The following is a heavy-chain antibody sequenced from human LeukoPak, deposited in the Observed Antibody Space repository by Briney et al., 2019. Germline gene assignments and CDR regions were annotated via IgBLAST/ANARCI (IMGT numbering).Heavy chain of an antibody. CDR1: GGTFSSYA. D-gene: IGHD2-15*01. J-gene: IGHJ5*02. CDR2: IIPIFGIA. CDR3: ARGAVVVAAPNWFDP. V-gene: IGHV1-69*04. Sequence: SVKVSCKASGGTFSSYAIGWVRQAPGQGLEWMGRIIPIFGIANYAQKFQGRVTITADKSTSTAYMELSSLRSEDTAVYYCARGAVVVAAPNWFDPWGQGTLVTVSS.